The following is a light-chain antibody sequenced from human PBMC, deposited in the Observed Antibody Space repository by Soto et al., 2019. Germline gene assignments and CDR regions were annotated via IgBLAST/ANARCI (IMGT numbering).Light chain of an antibody. Sequence: EIVLTQSPGTLSLSPGERATLSCRASQSVSSNYFAWYQQSPGQAPRLLIYGISSSATGIADRFSGSGSGTDFTITISRLEPEDVATYYCQKYHGAPAFGQGTRLEIK. V-gene: IGKV3-20*01. CDR1: QSVSSNY. CDR3: QKYHGAPA. J-gene: IGKJ5*01. CDR2: GIS.